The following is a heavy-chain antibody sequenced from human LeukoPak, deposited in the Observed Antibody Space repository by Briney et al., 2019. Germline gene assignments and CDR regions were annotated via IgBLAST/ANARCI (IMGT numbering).Heavy chain of an antibody. Sequence: PSETLSLTCAVYGGSFSGYYRSWIRQPPGKGLEWIGEINHSGSTNYNPSLKSRVTISVDTSKNQFSLKLSSVTAADTAVYYCARVRFGVVPTPYYYYYGMDVWGQGTTVTVSS. V-gene: IGHV4-34*01. CDR3: ARVRFGVVPTPYYYYYGMDV. D-gene: IGHD3-3*01. J-gene: IGHJ6*02. CDR1: GGSFSGYY. CDR2: INHSGST.